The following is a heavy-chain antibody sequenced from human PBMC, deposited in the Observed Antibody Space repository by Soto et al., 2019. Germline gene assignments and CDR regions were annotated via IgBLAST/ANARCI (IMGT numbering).Heavy chain of an antibody. CDR1: GFTFSYYA. Sequence: EVRLLESGGGLVQPGGSLRLSCASSGFTFSYYAMSWVRQAPGKGLEWVSAISGSGDSTYYADSVKGRFTVSRDNSKNTLCLQMHSLRAEDTAVYYCAQVVWGGDVYNDCWGQGTVVTVSS. D-gene: IGHD3-16*01. V-gene: IGHV3-23*01. CDR3: AQVVWGGDVYNDC. J-gene: IGHJ4*02. CDR2: ISGSGDST.